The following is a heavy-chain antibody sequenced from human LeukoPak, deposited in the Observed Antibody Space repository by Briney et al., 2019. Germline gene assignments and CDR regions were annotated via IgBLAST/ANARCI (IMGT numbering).Heavy chain of an antibody. J-gene: IGHJ4*02. CDR2: IRYDGSNK. CDR3: AKDPTAGFWSGYYFDY. Sequence: PGRSLRLSCAASGFTFSSYGMHWVRQAPGKGLEWVAFIRYDGSNKYYADSVKGRFTISRDKSKNTLYLQMNSLRAEDTAVYYCAKDPTAGFWSGYYFDYWGQGTLVTVSS. V-gene: IGHV3-30*02. CDR1: GFTFSSYG. D-gene: IGHD3-3*01.